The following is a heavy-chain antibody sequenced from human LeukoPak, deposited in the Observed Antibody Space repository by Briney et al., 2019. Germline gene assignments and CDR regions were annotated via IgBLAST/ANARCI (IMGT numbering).Heavy chain of an antibody. CDR1: GGTFSSYA. CDR2: IIPILGIA. J-gene: IGHJ6*02. D-gene: IGHD2/OR15-2a*01. CDR3: ARGSMAQTYYYYYYGMDV. V-gene: IGHV1-69*04. Sequence: SVKVSCKASGGTFSSYAISWVRQAPGQGLEWMGRIIPILGIANYAQKFQGRVTITADKSTSTAYMELSSLRSEDTAVYYCARGSMAQTYYYYYYGMDVWGQGTTVTVSS.